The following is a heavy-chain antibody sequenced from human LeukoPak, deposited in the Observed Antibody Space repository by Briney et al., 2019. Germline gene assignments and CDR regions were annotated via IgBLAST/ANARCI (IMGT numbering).Heavy chain of an antibody. D-gene: IGHD1-26*01. V-gene: IGHV1-18*01. CDR1: GYTFTSYG. CDR2: ISAYNGNT. J-gene: IGHJ4*02. CDR3: ASSGGSYFILDY. Sequence: ASVKVSCKASGYTFTSYGISWVRQAPGQGLEWMGWISAYNGNTNYAQKFQGRVTITADKSTSTAYMELSSLRSEDTAVYYCASSGGSYFILDYWGQGTLVTVSS.